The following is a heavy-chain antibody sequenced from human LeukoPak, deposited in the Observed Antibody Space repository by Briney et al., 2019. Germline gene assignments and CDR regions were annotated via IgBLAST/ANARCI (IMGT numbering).Heavy chain of an antibody. J-gene: IGHJ6*02. CDR1: GFTFSSYA. Sequence: GGSLRLSCAASGFTFSSYAMSWVRQAPGKGLEWVSAISTSGASTYYADSVKGRFTISRDNSKDTLYLQKNSLRAEDTAVYYCAKVSRDGYKSGMDVWGQGTTVTVSS. CDR3: AKVSRDGYKSGMDV. CDR2: ISTSGAST. D-gene: IGHD5-24*01. V-gene: IGHV3-23*01.